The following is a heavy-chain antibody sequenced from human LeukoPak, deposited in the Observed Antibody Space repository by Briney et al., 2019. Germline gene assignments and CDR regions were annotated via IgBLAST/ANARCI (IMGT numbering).Heavy chain of an antibody. CDR3: ARRGEYSSVDY. J-gene: IGHJ4*02. V-gene: IGHV4-4*02. D-gene: IGHD5-12*01. Sequence: PSETLSLTCAVSGGSISSSNWWSWVRQPPGKGLEWIGEIYHSGSTNYNPSLKSRVTISVDTSKNQFSLKLSSVTAADTAVYYCARRGEYSSVDYWGQGTLVTVSS. CDR2: IYHSGST. CDR1: GGSISSSNW.